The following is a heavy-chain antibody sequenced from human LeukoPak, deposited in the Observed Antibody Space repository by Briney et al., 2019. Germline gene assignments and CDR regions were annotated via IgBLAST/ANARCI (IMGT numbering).Heavy chain of an antibody. CDR3: ARGPDGDPLRGGMDV. J-gene: IGHJ6*02. CDR2: IIPIFGTA. Sequence: SVKVSCTASGGTFSSYAISWVRQAPGQGLEWMGGIIPIFGTANYAQKFQGRVTITADESTSTAYMELSSLRSEDTAVYYYARGPDGDPLRGGMDVWGQGTTVTVSS. D-gene: IGHD4-17*01. V-gene: IGHV1-69*13. CDR1: GGTFSSYA.